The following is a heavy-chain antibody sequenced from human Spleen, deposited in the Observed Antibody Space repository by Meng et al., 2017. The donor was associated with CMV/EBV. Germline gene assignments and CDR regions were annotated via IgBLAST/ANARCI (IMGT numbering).Heavy chain of an antibody. CDR3: ARGVGGDYELPLDY. J-gene: IGHJ4*02. D-gene: IGHD4-17*01. CDR1: GYTFTGYY. Sequence: SGYTFTGYYMHWVRQAPGQGLEWMGWINPNTGGTNYAQKFQGRLTMTRDTSISTAYMELSRLRFDDTAVYYCARGVGGDYELPLDYWGQGTLVTVSS. CDR2: INPNTGGT. V-gene: IGHV1-2*02.